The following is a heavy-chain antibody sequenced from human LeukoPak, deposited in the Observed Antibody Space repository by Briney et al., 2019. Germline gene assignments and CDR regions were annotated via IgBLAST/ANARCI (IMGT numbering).Heavy chain of an antibody. CDR2: IYHSGST. V-gene: IGHV4-59*01. CDR3: ARGGAARLHFQN. D-gene: IGHD6-6*01. J-gene: IGHJ1*01. CDR1: GGSIN. Sequence: SETLSLTCTVSGGSINWNWIRQPPGKGLEWIGYIYHSGSTNYNPSLQSRVTISVDTSKNQFSLNLNSVTAADPAVYYCARGGAARLHFQNWGQGTLVTVSS.